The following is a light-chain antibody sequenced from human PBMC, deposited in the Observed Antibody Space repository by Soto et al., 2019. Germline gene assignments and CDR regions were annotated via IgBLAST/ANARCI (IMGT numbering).Light chain of an antibody. CDR3: ASWDDSLNGVV. Sequence: QSVLTQPPSASGTPGQRVTISCSGSSSNIGSNAVNWYQQLPGTAPKLLIYTNNQRPSGVPDRFSGSKSGTSASLAISGLQSEDGADYCCASWDDSLNGVVFGGGTKLTVL. CDR1: SSNIGSNA. V-gene: IGLV1-44*01. CDR2: TNN. J-gene: IGLJ2*01.